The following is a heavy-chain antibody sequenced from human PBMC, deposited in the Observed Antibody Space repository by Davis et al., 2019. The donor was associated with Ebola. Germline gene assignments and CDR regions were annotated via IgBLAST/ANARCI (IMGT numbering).Heavy chain of an antibody. CDR2: IYYSGTT. CDR3: ARVRGGNYYDSSGYLYYYYYYGMDV. D-gene: IGHD3-22*01. V-gene: IGHV4-59*12. CDR1: GDSMSDYY. Sequence: SETLSLTCTVSGDSMSDYYYNWIRQPPGRGLEWIGNIYYSGTTNLNPSLKSRVTISVDTSKNQFSLKLSSVTAADTAVYYCARVRGGNYYDSSGYLYYYYYYGMDVWGQGTTVTVSS. J-gene: IGHJ6*02.